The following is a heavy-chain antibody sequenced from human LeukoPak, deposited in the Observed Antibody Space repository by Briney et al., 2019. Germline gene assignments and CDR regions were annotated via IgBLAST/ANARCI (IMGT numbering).Heavy chain of an antibody. CDR3: ARLQLPDAFDI. CDR2: IYYSGST. Sequence: SETLSLTCTVSGGSISSSSYYWGWIRQPPGKGLEWIGSIYYSGSTYYNPSLKSRVTISVDTSKNQFSLKLSSVTAADTAVYYCARLQLPDAFDIWGQGTMVTVSS. D-gene: IGHD1-7*01. V-gene: IGHV4-39*01. CDR1: GGSISSSSYY. J-gene: IGHJ3*02.